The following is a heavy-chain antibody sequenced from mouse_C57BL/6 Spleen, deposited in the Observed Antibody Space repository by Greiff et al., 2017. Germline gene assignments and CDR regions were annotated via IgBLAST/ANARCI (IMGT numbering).Heavy chain of an antibody. CDR3: ARQGGSSYVDY. V-gene: IGHV5-12*01. CDR1: GFTFSDYY. Sequence: EVKLMESGGGLVQPGGSLKLSCAASGFTFSDYYMYWVRQTPEKRLEWVAYISNGGGSTYYPDTVKGRFTISRDNAKNTLYLQMSRLKSEDTAMYYCARQGGSSYVDYWGQGTTLTVSS. J-gene: IGHJ2*01. CDR2: ISNGGGST. D-gene: IGHD1-1*01.